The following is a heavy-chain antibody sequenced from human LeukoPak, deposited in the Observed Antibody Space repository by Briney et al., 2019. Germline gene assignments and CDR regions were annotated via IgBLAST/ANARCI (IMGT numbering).Heavy chain of an antibody. V-gene: IGHV3-11*01. CDR3: ARVAWAVSTFDP. D-gene: IGHD6-13*01. Sequence: GGSLRLSCAASGFTFSGYYMSWIRQAPGKGLEWVSYISSSGSTIYYADSVKGRFTISRDNAKNSLYLQMSSLRAEDTAVYYCARVAWAVSTFDPWGQGTLVTVSS. J-gene: IGHJ5*02. CDR2: ISSSGSTI. CDR1: GFTFSGYY.